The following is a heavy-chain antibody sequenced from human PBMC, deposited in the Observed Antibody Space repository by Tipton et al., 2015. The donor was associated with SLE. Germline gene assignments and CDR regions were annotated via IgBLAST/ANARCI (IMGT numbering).Heavy chain of an antibody. CDR2: IFSGGST. CDR1: GFTVSSNY. J-gene: IGHJ3*02. V-gene: IGHV3-53*05. CDR3: ARETNDAFDI. Sequence: SLRLSCAASGFTVSSNYMSWVRRAPGKGLEWVSVIFSGGSTYYADSVKGRLTISRDNSKNTLYLQMNSLRAEDTAVYYCARETNDAFDIWGQGTMVTVSS.